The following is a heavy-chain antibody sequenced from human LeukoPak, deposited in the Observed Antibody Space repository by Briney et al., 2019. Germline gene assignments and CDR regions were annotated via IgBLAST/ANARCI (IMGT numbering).Heavy chain of an antibody. CDR1: GFTFSSYS. J-gene: IGHJ4*02. CDR2: ISSSSSYI. D-gene: IGHD6-13*01. CDR3: ARDLQQLGQHNFDY. V-gene: IGHV3-21*01. Sequence: GGSLRLSCAASGFTFSSYSMNWVRQAPGKGLEWVSSISSSSSYIYYAGSVKGRFTISRDNAKNSLYLQMNSLRAEDTAVYYCARDLQQLGQHNFDYWGQGTLVTVSS.